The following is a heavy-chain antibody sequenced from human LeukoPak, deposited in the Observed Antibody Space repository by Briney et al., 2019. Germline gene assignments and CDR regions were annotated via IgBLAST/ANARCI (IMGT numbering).Heavy chain of an antibody. V-gene: IGHV3-74*01. D-gene: IGHD2-15*01. CDR1: GFTFSSYW. Sequence: GGSLRLSCAASGFTFSSYWMHWVRQAPGKGLVWVSRINSDGSSTSYADSVKGRFTISRDNAENTLYLQMNSLRAEDTAVYYCARGVVAREYYFDYWGQGTLVTVSS. J-gene: IGHJ4*02. CDR3: ARGVVAREYYFDY. CDR2: INSDGSST.